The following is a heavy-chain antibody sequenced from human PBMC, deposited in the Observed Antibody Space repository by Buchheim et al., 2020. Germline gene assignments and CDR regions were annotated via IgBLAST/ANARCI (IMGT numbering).Heavy chain of an antibody. V-gene: IGHV4-30-2*01. Sequence: QLQLQESGSGLVKPSQTLSLTCAVSGGSISSGGYSWSWIRQPPGEGLEWIGHIYHNGNTYYNPSLKSRVTISVDRSKNQFSLNLNSVTAADTAVYYCARSMVRGAPSLISTYYYYGMDVWGQGTT. J-gene: IGHJ6*02. CDR3: ARSMVRGAPSLISTYYYYGMDV. D-gene: IGHD3-10*01. CDR2: IYHNGNT. CDR1: GGSISSGGYS.